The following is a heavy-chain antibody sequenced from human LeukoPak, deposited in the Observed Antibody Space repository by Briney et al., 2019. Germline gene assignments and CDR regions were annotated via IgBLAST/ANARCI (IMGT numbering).Heavy chain of an antibody. D-gene: IGHD1-7*01. Sequence: GGSLRLSCAASGLTFSSYATSWARHAAGEGLEWVSTFSGRGGSTYYADSVKGRFTISRDNSKNTLYLEMSSLRGEDTGVYFCAKEGVPGSTFLYYFDYWGQGTLVTVSS. V-gene: IGHV3-23*01. CDR2: FSGRGGST. CDR3: AKEGVPGSTFLYYFDY. CDR1: GLTFSSYA. J-gene: IGHJ4*02.